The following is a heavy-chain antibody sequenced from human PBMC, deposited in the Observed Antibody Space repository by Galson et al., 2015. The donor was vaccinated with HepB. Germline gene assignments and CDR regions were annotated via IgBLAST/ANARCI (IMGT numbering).Heavy chain of an antibody. CDR3: AKDPHLDFWRAYYDY. J-gene: IGHJ4*02. Sequence: SLRLSCAASGFTFDDYTMHWVRQAPGKGLEWVSLISWDGVNTYYADSVKGRFTISRDNSKNSLYLQMNSLRTEDTALYYCAKDPHLDFWRAYYDYWGQGTLVTVSS. CDR1: GFTFDDYT. CDR2: ISWDGVNT. V-gene: IGHV3-43*01. D-gene: IGHD3-3*01.